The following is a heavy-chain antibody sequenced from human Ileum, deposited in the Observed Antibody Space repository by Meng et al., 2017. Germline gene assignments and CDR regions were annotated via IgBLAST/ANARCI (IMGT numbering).Heavy chain of an antibody. Sequence: GGSLRLSCAASGFTFSSYEMNWVRQAPGKGLEWVSYISSSGSTIYYADSVKGRFTISRDNAKNSLYLQMNSLRAEDTAVYYCARAAPVYGDYGYAFDIWGQGKRVNVAS. CDR1: GFTFSSYE. CDR3: ARAAPVYGDYGYAFDI. J-gene: IGHJ3*02. D-gene: IGHD4-17*01. V-gene: IGHV3-48*03. CDR2: ISSSGSTI.